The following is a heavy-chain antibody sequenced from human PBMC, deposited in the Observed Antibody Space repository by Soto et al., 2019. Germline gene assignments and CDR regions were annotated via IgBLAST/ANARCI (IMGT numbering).Heavy chain of an antibody. CDR2: IDWGDDK. D-gene: IGHD6-13*01. V-gene: IGHV2-70*01. J-gene: IGHJ6*02. CDR3: ARVLTAGAYFYYPMDV. Sequence: SGPTLVNPTQTLTLTCTFSGFSLNTVGMCVSWIRRPPGKALEWLALIDWGDDKYYSASLKTRLTISKDTSKNQVVLTMTNMDPVDTGTYYWARVLTAGAYFYYPMDVWGQGTTVTVSS. CDR1: GFSLNTVGMC.